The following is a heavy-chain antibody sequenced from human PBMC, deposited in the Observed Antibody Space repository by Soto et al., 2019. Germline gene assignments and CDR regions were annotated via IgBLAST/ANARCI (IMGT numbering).Heavy chain of an antibody. Sequence: SLTCTVSGGSISSDDYYWSWIRQPPGKGLEWIGYIYYSGSTSYNPSLKSRLTISLDTSKNQFSLKLSSVSAADTAVYYCARDRSNSPDYFDYWGQGTLVTVSS. V-gene: IGHV4-30-4*01. CDR3: ARDRSNSPDYFDY. J-gene: IGHJ4*02. CDR2: IYYSGST. CDR1: GGSISSDDYY. D-gene: IGHD6-6*01.